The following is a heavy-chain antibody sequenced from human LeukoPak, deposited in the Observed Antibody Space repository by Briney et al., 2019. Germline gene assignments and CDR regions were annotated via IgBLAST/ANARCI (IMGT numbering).Heavy chain of an antibody. D-gene: IGHD5-18*01. CDR1: GFTFSSNY. Sequence: GGSLRLSCAASGFTFSSNYMSWVRQAPGKGLEWVSVIYSGGSTYYADSVKGRFTISRDNSKNTLYLQMNSLRAEDTAVYYCARVGYSYGHVDYWGQGTLVTVSS. J-gene: IGHJ4*02. CDR2: IYSGGST. CDR3: ARVGYSYGHVDY. V-gene: IGHV3-53*01.